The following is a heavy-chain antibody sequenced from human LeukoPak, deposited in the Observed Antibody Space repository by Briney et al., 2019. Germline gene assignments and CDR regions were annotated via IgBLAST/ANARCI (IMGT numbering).Heavy chain of an antibody. D-gene: IGHD3-10*01. CDR2: IWYDGSNK. CDR3: VRGGEEYYGSPTIDY. V-gene: IGHV3-33*01. Sequence: TGGSLRLSCAASGFTFSSYGMHWVRQAPGKGLEWVAVIWYDGSNKYYADSVKGRFTISRDNSKNTLYLQMNSLRAEDTAVYYCVRGGEEYYGSPTIDYWGQGTLVTVSS. CDR1: GFTFSSYG. J-gene: IGHJ4*02.